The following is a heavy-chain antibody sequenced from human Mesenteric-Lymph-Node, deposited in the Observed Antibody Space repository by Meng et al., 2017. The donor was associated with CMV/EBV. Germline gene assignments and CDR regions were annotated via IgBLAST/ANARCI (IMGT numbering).Heavy chain of an antibody. V-gene: IGHV4-34*01. CDR1: GGSFSGYY. D-gene: IGHD4-23*01. Sequence: VHLHQVGAGLLKPSGTLSLTCAVYGGSFSGYYWSWIRQPPGKGLEWIGEINHSGSTNYNPSLKSRVTISVDTSKNQFSLKLSSVSAADTAVYYCARHQRWLKSEGGFNYWGQGTLVTVSS. CDR2: INHSGST. CDR3: ARHQRWLKSEGGFNY. J-gene: IGHJ4*02.